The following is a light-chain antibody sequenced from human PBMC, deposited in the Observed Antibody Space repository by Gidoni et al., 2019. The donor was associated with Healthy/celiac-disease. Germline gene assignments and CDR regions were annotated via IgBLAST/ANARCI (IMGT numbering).Light chain of an antibody. V-gene: IGKV1-5*03. CDR3: QQYNSYSRT. CDR2: KAS. Sequence: DIQMTQSPSTLSASVGDRVTSTCRASQSISSWLAWYKQKPGKAPRLLIYKASTLECGVPSRFSGSGSGTEFTLTISGLQPEDLATYYCQQYNSYSRTFGPGTKVDIK. CDR1: QSISSW. J-gene: IGKJ3*01.